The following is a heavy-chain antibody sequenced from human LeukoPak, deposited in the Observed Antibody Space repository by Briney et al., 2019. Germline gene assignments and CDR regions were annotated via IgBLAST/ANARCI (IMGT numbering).Heavy chain of an antibody. Sequence: SETLSLTCTVSGGSITRNSYYWVWIRQPPGKGLEWIGEIYHSGSTNYNPSLKSRVTISVDKSKTQFSLKLSSVTAADTAVYYCARSRVDRMVRGVPPTNWFDPWGQGTLVTVSS. J-gene: IGHJ5*02. CDR2: IYHSGST. V-gene: IGHV4-39*07. D-gene: IGHD3-10*01. CDR3: ARSRVDRMVRGVPPTNWFDP. CDR1: GGSITRNSYY.